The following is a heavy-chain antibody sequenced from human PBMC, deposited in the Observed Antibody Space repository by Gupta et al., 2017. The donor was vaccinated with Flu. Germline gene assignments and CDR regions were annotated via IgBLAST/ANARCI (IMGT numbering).Heavy chain of an antibody. Sequence: QVQLVESGGGLVKPGGSLTLSCAASGFTFSDYYMSWIRRAPGKGLEWVSYISTSGSAIYYADSVKGRFTISRDNAKNSLYLQMNSLRAEDTALYYCARFTSKAAAYGMDVWGQGTTVTVSS. D-gene: IGHD6-13*01. CDR1: GFTFSDYY. J-gene: IGHJ6*02. CDR3: ARFTSKAAAYGMDV. CDR2: ISTSGSAI. V-gene: IGHV3-11*01.